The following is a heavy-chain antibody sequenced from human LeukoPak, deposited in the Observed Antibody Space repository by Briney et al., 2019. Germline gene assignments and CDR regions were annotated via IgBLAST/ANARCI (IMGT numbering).Heavy chain of an antibody. CDR1: GGSISGDY. J-gene: IGHJ6*03. V-gene: IGHV4-59*01. D-gene: IGHD5-18*01. CDR2: TSYSGNT. Sequence: PSETLSLTCTVSGGSISGDYWNWIRQPPGKGLEWIGYTSYSGNTDYKPSLRSRVTMSVDTSKNQLSLKLTSATAADTAVYYCARVLYGYSYGSDYYYYYMDVWGKGTTVTVSS. CDR3: ARVLYGYSYGSDYYYYYMDV.